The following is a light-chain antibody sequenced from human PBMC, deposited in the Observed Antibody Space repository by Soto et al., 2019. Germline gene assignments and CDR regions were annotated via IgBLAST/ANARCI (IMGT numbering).Light chain of an antibody. CDR3: QQTDNFPLT. CDR1: QGITTW. Sequence: DIQMTQSPSTVSASVGDRVTITCRASQGITTWLAWYQQKPGKAPRLLIYAASNLQSGIPSRFSGSGSGTDCTLTISSLQPEDFAIDYCQQTDNFPLTFGGGTKVEIK. J-gene: IGKJ4*01. CDR2: AAS. V-gene: IGKV1-12*01.